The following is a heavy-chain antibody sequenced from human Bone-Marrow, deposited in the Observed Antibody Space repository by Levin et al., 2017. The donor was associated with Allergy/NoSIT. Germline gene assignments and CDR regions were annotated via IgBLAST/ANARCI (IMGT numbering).Heavy chain of an antibody. Sequence: PGWSLRLSCKVSGYRFTNYWIAWVRQMPGKGLELMGIVYPGDSDARYSPSFEGQVTLSVDKSITTAYVHWNSLRASDTAMYFCARRLGATNWFDPWGQGTLVTVSS. D-gene: IGHD1-26*01. J-gene: IGHJ5*02. V-gene: IGHV5-51*01. CDR1: GYRFTNYW. CDR2: VYPGDSDA. CDR3: ARRLGATNWFDP.